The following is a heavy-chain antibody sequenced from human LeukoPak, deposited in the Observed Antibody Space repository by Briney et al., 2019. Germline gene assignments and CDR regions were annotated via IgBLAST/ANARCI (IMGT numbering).Heavy chain of an antibody. V-gene: IGHV3-7*01. CDR2: IKEDGSAK. CDR3: ARLVLSRSWFDDF. D-gene: IGHD6-13*01. CDR1: GFTFSSYW. Sequence: PGGSLRLSCAASGFTFSSYWMSWVRQAPGKGLEWVANIKEDGSAKYYVDSVKGRFTITRDNAKSSLFLQMNSLRAEDTAVYYCARLVLSRSWFDDFWDQGTLVTVSS. J-gene: IGHJ4*02.